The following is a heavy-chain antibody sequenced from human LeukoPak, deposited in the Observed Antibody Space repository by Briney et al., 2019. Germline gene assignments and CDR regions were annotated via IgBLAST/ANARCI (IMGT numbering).Heavy chain of an antibody. Sequence: PGGSLRLSCAASGFTFSSYGMHWVRQAPGKGLEWVAVIWYDGSNKYYADSVKGRFTISRDNSKNTLYLQMNSLRAEDTAVYYCARSTMVLGVIEYYFDYRGQGTLVTVCS. CDR1: GFTFSSYG. V-gene: IGHV3-33*01. J-gene: IGHJ4*02. D-gene: IGHD3-10*01. CDR2: IWYDGSNK. CDR3: ARSTMVLGVIEYYFDY.